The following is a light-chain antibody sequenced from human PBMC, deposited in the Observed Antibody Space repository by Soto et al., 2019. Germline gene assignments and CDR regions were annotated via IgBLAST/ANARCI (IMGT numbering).Light chain of an antibody. CDR3: YSYTTSSTYV. CDR2: HVS. J-gene: IGLJ1*01. V-gene: IGLV2-14*01. CDR1: SSDVGGYNY. Sequence: QSALTQPASVSGSPGQSITISCTGTSSDVGGYNYVSWYQQHPAKVPKLMIYHVSNRPSGVSDRFYGSKSGNTASLTISGLQAEDEGDYYCYSYTTSSTYVFGTGTKLTVL.